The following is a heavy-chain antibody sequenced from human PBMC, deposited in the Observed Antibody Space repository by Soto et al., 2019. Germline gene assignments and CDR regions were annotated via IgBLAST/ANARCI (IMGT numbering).Heavy chain of an antibody. CDR3: ARVPATVTNYYYYGMDV. V-gene: IGHV4-61*01. D-gene: IGHD4-17*01. J-gene: IGHJ6*02. Sequence: QEQLQESGPGLVKPSETLSLTCTVSGGSVSSGSYYWSWIRQPPGKGLEWIGYIYYSGSTNYNPSLKSRVTISVDTSKNQFSLKLSSVTAADTAVYYCARVPATVTNYYYYGMDVWGQGTTVTVSS. CDR2: IYYSGST. CDR1: GGSVSSGSYY.